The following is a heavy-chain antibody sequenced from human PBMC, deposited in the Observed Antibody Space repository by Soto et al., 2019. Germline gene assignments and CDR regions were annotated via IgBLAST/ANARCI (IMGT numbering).Heavy chain of an antibody. CDR1: GFTFSSYA. D-gene: IGHD4-17*01. J-gene: IGHJ4*02. CDR2: ISGSGGST. CDR3: AKDPPYGDYYFDY. V-gene: IGHV3-23*01. Sequence: EVQLLESGGGLVQPGGSLRLSCAASGFTFSSYAMSWVRQAPGKGLEWVSAISGSGGSTYYADSVKGRFTIYRDNSKKTLYLQMNRLRAEDTAVYYCAKDPPYGDYYFDYWGQGTLVTVSS.